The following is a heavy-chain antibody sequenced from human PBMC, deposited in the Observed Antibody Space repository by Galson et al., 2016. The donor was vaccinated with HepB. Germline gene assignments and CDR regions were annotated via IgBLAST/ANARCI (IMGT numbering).Heavy chain of an antibody. V-gene: IGHV3-23*01. CDR3: AKWSDAAATY. CDR2: ISGSGDTT. D-gene: IGHD6-13*01. J-gene: IGHJ4*02. CDR1: GFTFSTYA. Sequence: SLRLSCAGTGFTFSTYAMSRVRQAPGKRLEWVSDISGSGDTTYYADSVKDRFSISRYNSKNTLYLQMGSLTAEDTAVYYCAKWSDAAATYWGQGALVTVSS.